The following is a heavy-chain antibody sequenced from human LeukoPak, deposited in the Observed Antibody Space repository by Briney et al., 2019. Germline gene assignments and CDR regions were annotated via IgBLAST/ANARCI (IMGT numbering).Heavy chain of an antibody. Sequence: PGGSLRLSCAASGLTFSSYAMSWVRQAPGKGLEWVSGILDSGYSTYYANSVKGRFTISRDNSNNTLYLQMNSLRAEDTAVYYCAKLGGHPLHNYYVGVWGKGTTVAVSS. J-gene: IGHJ6*03. CDR3: AKLGGHPLHNYYVGV. V-gene: IGHV3-23*01. CDR1: GLTFSSYA. CDR2: ILDSGYST. D-gene: IGHD3-16*01.